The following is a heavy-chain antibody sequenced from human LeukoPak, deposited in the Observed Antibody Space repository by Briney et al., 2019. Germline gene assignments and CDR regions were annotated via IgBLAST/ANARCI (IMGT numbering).Heavy chain of an antibody. CDR1: GYTFTGYY. V-gene: IGHV1-2*02. D-gene: IGHD2-2*01. CDR2: INPNSGGT. J-gene: IGHJ4*02. CDR3: APSSFPYYFDY. Sequence: ASVKVSCKASGYTFTGYYMHWVRQAPGQGLEWMGWINPNSGGTDYAQKFQGRVTMTRDTSISTAYMELSRLTPDDTAVYYCAPSSFPYYFDYWGQGTLVTVSS.